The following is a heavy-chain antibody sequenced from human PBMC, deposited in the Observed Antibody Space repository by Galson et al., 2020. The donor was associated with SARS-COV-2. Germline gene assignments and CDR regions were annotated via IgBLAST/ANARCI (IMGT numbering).Heavy chain of an antibody. CDR1: GGSFSGYY. Sequence: SETLSLTCAVYGGSFSGYYWSWIRQPPGKGLEWIGEINHSGSTNYNPSLKSRVTISVDTSKNQFSLKLSSVTAADTAVYYCARDLAVYCSSTSCYRAGDAFDIWGQGTMVTVSS. V-gene: IGHV4-34*01. CDR2: INHSGST. J-gene: IGHJ3*02. D-gene: IGHD2-2*02. CDR3: ARDLAVYCSSTSCYRAGDAFDI.